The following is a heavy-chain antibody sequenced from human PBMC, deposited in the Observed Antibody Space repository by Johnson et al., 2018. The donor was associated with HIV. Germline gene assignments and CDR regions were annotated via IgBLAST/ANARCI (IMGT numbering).Heavy chain of an antibody. D-gene: IGHD1-26*01. CDR1: GFTFSSYG. CDR2: IRYDGSNK. CDR3: AKDQLVGATYAAFEI. Sequence: QVQLVESGGGLVQPRGSLRLSCAASGFTFSSYGMHWVRQAPGKGLEWVAFIRYDGSNKYYSDSVKGRFTISRDNSKNTLYLQMNSLRPEDTAVYYCAKDQLVGATYAAFEIWRHGTMVTVSS. V-gene: IGHV3-30*02. J-gene: IGHJ3*02.